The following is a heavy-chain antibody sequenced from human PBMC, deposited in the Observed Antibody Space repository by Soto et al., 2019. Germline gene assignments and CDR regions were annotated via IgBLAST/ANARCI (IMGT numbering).Heavy chain of an antibody. J-gene: IGHJ6*02. CDR1: GFTFSSYA. D-gene: IGHD3-22*01. CDR3: AKFYPDYDSSGYYLYYYYYYGMDV. V-gene: IGHV3-23*01. Sequence: EVQLLESGGGLVQPGGSLRLSCAASGFTFSSYAMSWVRQAPGKGLEWVSAISGSGGSTYYADSVKGRFTISRDNSKNTLYLQMNSRRAEDTAVYYCAKFYPDYDSSGYYLYYYYYYGMDVWGQGTTVTVSS. CDR2: ISGSGGST.